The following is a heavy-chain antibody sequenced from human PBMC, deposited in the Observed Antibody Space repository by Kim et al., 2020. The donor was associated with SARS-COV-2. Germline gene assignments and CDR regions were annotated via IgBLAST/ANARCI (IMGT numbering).Heavy chain of an antibody. V-gene: IGHV3-74*01. CDR3: AKLDFFGMDF. CDR2: IKSDGSST. Sequence: GGSLRLSCAASGFTFSNYWMHWVRQAPGKGLVWVSRIKSDGSSTDYADSVKGRFTISRDNAKNTLYLQMNSVRAEDTAVYYCAKLDFFGMDFWGQGTTVVVSS. J-gene: IGHJ6*02. CDR1: GFTFSNYW. D-gene: IGHD3-3*02.